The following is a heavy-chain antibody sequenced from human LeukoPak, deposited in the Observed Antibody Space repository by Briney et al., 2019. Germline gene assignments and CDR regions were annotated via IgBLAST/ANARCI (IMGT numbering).Heavy chain of an antibody. J-gene: IGHJ4*02. CDR1: GGTFSSYA. D-gene: IGHD3-22*01. V-gene: IGHV1-69*04. CDR2: IIPILGIA. CDR3: ATAPYYYDSSGYYPYYFDC. Sequence: GASVKVSCKASGGTFSSYAISWVRQAPGQGLEWMGRIIPILGIANYAQKFQGRVTITADKSTSTAYMELSSLRSEDTAVYYCATAPYYYDSSGYYPYYFDCWGQGTLVTVSS.